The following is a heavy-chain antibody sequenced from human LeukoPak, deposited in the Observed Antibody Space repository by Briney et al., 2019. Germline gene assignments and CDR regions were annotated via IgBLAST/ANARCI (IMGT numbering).Heavy chain of an antibody. CDR1: GYTFTNYT. CDR3: VRGTPTPGMDY. D-gene: IGHD3-10*01. Sequence: ASVKVSCKASGYTFTNYTINWVRLAPGQGLEWMGWIDTNTGNPTYAQGFAGRFVFSLDTSVSTAYLQITSLKADDTAAYYCVRGTPTPGMDYWGQGTQVTVSS. V-gene: IGHV7-4-1*02. J-gene: IGHJ4*02. CDR2: IDTNTGNP.